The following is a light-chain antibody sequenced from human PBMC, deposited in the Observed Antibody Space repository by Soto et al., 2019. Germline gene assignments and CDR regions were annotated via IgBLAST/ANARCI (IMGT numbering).Light chain of an antibody. J-gene: IGLJ1*01. CDR1: SSDVGGYNF. Sequence: QSVLTQPPSASGSPGQSVTISCTGTSSDVGGYNFVSWYRQYPGKAPQLIIYEVTKRPSGFPDRFSGSKSGNTASLTVSGLQAEDEADYYCSSYAATNNYVFGSGTKGTVL. CDR3: SSYAATNNYV. V-gene: IGLV2-8*01. CDR2: EVT.